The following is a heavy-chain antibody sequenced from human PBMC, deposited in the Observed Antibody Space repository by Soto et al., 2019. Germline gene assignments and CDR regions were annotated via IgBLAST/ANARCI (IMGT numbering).Heavy chain of an antibody. J-gene: IGHJ6*02. CDR3: ARPDEGGYSSNHHYSYALDV. Sequence: QVQLVQSGAEVKKPGSSVKVSCKASGGTFRSYSISWVRQAPGQGLEWMGGIIPIFDITNYAQKFQGRVTITADEPTSTAYMELSSLGSDDTAVYYCARPDEGGYSSNHHYSYALDVWGQGTTVTV. V-gene: IGHV1-69*01. D-gene: IGHD3-22*01. CDR2: IIPIFDIT. CDR1: GGTFRSYS.